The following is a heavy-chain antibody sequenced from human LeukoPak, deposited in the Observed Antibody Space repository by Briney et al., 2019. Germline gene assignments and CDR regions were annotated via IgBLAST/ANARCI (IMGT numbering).Heavy chain of an antibody. D-gene: IGHD2-2*01. Sequence: SETLSLTCAVYGGSFSGYYWSWIRQPPGKGLEWIGEINHRGSTNYNPSLKSRVTISVDTSKNQFSLKLSSVTAADTAVCYCARGPLGYCSSTSCYQDDYWGQGTLVTVSS. CDR2: INHRGST. J-gene: IGHJ4*02. CDR3: ARGPLGYCSSTSCYQDDY. CDR1: GGSFSGYY. V-gene: IGHV4-34*01.